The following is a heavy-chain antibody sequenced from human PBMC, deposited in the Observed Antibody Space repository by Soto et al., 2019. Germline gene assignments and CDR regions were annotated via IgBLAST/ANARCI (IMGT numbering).Heavy chain of an antibody. CDR3: AKDPGGYCTNGVCYLRYYFDY. J-gene: IGHJ4*02. V-gene: IGHV3-30*18. CDR2: ISYDGNNI. CDR1: GFSVSNYA. D-gene: IGHD2-8*01. Sequence: PGGSLRLSCAVSAASGFSVSNYAIHWVRQRPGKGLEWVAVISYDGNNIYYADSVKGRFTISRDNSKNTLYLQMNSLRAEDTAVYYCAKDPGGYCTNGVCYLRYYFDYWGQGTLVTVSS.